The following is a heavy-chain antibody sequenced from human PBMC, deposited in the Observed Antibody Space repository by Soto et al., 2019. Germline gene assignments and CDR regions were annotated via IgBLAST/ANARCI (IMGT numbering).Heavy chain of an antibody. CDR3: GRGTSVIVGVQWDAPDKSSFDY. CDR1: VGSFSGHY. D-gene: IGHD3-22*01. V-gene: IGHV4-34*01. Sequence: SETVPLTCAVYVGSFSGHYWSWMRKARGRGLEWIGETAHTGSTNQSASLKSRVSIPVATSKNQFFLKLRSVSAAATAVYYCGRGTSVIVGVQWDAPDKSSFDYWSHGILVTVSS. J-gene: IGHJ4*01. CDR2: TAHTGST.